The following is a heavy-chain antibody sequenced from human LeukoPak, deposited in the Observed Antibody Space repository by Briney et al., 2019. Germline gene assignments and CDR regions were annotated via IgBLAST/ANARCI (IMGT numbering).Heavy chain of an antibody. CDR1: GFTFSSYS. V-gene: IGHV3-21*01. Sequence: PGGSLRLSCAASGFTFSSYSMNWVRQAPGKGLEWVSSISSSSSYIYYADSVKGRFTISRDNAKNSLYLQMNSLRAEDTAVYYCARDPHSVVVVAATRPDYWGQGTLVTVSS. D-gene: IGHD2-15*01. CDR2: ISSSSSYI. CDR3: ARDPHSVVVVAATRPDY. J-gene: IGHJ4*02.